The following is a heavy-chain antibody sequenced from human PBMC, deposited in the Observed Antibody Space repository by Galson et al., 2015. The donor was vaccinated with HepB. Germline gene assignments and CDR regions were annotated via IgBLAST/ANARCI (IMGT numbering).Heavy chain of an antibody. CDR1: GFTFSSYS. V-gene: IGHV3-21*01. CDR2: ISSSSSYI. CDR3: ARVVSSSWYTNWFDP. D-gene: IGHD6-13*01. J-gene: IGHJ5*02. Sequence: SLRLSCAASGFTFSSYSTHWVRQAPGKGLEWVSSISSSSSYIYYADSVKGRFTISRDNAKNSLYLQMNSLRAEDTAVYYCARVVSSSWYTNWFDPWGQGTLVTVSS.